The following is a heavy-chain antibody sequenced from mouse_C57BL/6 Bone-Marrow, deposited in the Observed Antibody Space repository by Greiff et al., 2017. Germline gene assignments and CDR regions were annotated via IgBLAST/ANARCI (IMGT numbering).Heavy chain of an antibody. CDR3: ARSLTGTGAY. V-gene: IGHV1-81*01. CDR1: GYTFTSYG. CDR2: IYPRSGNT. J-gene: IGHJ3*01. D-gene: IGHD4-1*01. Sequence: VQLQQSGAELARPGASVTLSCKASGYTFTSYGISWVKQRTGQGLEWIGEIYPRSGNTYYNEKLKGKATLTADKSSSTAYMELRSLTSEDSAVYFCARSLTGTGAYWGQGTLVTVSA.